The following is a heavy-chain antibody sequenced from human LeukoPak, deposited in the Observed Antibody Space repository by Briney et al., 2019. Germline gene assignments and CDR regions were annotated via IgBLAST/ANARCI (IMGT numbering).Heavy chain of an antibody. Sequence: GGSLRLSCAASGFTFSSYWMHWVRQAPGKGLVWVSRINSDGSSTSYADSVKGRFTISRDNAKNTLYLQMNSLRAEDTAVYYCAKLIDTYYYYYMDVWGKGTTVTVSS. J-gene: IGHJ6*03. CDR3: AKLIDTYYYYYMDV. CDR1: GFTFSSYW. V-gene: IGHV3-74*01. D-gene: IGHD3-9*01. CDR2: INSDGSST.